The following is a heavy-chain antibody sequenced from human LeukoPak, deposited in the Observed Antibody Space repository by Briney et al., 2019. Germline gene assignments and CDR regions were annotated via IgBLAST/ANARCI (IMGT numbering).Heavy chain of an antibody. CDR2: ISYDGGKK. V-gene: IGHV3-30*03. CDR1: GFTFTSYS. CDR3: ARDRAWDYLDS. D-gene: IGHD1-26*01. Sequence: PGGSLRLSCAASGFTFTSYSMSWVRQAPGKGLEWVAVISYDGGKKSYADSVKGRFTISRDNSKNTLYLQMDSLRVEDTAIYYCARDRAWDYLDSWDQGPLVTVSS. J-gene: IGHJ4*02.